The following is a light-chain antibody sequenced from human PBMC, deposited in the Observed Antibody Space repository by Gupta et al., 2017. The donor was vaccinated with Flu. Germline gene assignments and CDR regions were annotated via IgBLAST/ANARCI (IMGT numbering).Light chain of an antibody. V-gene: IGKV3-11*01. CDR1: QSVSSY. J-gene: IGKJ3*01. CDR3: QQPQAT. Sequence: LSPGERATLSCRASQSVSSYLAWYQQKPGQAPRLLIYDASNRATGIPARFSGSGSGTDFTLTISSLEPEDFAVYYCQQPQATFGPGTKVDIK. CDR2: DAS.